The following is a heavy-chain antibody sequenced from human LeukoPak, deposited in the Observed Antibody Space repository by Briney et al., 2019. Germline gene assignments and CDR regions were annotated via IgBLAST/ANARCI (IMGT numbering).Heavy chain of an antibody. CDR1: GFTFNTYA. Sequence: PGGSLRLSCAASGFTFNTYAIHWVRQAPGKGLEWVALISYDGSNKYYADSVKGRFTISRDNSKNTLFLQMNSLRAEDTAVYYCARGPFSDVLTGYSNWFDPWGQGTLVTVSS. J-gene: IGHJ5*02. V-gene: IGHV3-30-3*01. D-gene: IGHD3-9*01. CDR2: ISYDGSNK. CDR3: ARGPFSDVLTGYSNWFDP.